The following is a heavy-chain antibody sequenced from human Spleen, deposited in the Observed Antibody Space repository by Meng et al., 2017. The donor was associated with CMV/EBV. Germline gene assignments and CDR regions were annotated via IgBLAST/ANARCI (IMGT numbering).Heavy chain of an antibody. Sequence: ASVKVSCKASGYTFTGYYMHWVRQAPGQGLEWMGWISAYNPNANYTQKLQGRVTMTTDTSTSTAYMELRNLTSDDTAVYYCARGYCTDSNCYKVKGWFDPWGQGTLVTVSS. D-gene: IGHD2-2*02. CDR1: GYTFTGYY. CDR2: ISAYNPNA. V-gene: IGHV1-18*04. J-gene: IGHJ5*02. CDR3: ARGYCTDSNCYKVKGWFDP.